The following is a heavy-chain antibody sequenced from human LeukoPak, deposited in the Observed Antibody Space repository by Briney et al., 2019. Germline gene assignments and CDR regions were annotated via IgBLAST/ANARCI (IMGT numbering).Heavy chain of an antibody. CDR1: GASIRTNTNFWGWNTSNY. CDR2: IHFSGTT. V-gene: IGHV4-39*01. D-gene: IGHD5-18*01. Sequence: SETLSLTCSVSGASIRTNTNFWGWNTSNYWGWIRQPPGKGLEWIGSIHFSGTTYYHPSLQNRLTISVDTSKNQFSLKVTSVTAADTALYYCARQRDTASVGAFDVWGQGTLVTVPS. CDR3: ARQRDTASVGAFDV. J-gene: IGHJ3*01.